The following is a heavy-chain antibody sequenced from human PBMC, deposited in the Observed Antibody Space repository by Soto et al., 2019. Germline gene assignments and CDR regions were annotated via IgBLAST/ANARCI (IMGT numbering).Heavy chain of an antibody. D-gene: IGHD3-22*01. V-gene: IGHV4-31*03. CDR2: ISASGST. CDR1: GGSISYGYY. Sequence: PSETLSLTCTVSGGSISYGYYWTWVRQHPGKGLEWIGSISASGSTSYNPSLKSRLTVSVDKSKNQFSLNLRSVTAADTAVYYCARRDRSGFPYWLDTWGQGTLVTVPS. CDR3: ARRDRSGFPYWLDT. J-gene: IGHJ5*02.